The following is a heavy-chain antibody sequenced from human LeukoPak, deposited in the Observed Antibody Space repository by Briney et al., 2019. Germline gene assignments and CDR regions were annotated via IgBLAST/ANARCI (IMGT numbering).Heavy chain of an antibody. V-gene: IGHV3-30*04. D-gene: IGHD5-12*01. CDR1: GFTFSSYA. CDR3: ARDRRGYSGYDSAGMDV. CDR2: ISYDGSNK. J-gene: IGHJ6*04. Sequence: PGGSLRLSCAASGFTFSSYAMHWVRQAPGKGLEWVAVISYDGSNKYYADSVKGRFTISRDNSKNTLYLQMNSLKAEDTAVYYRARDRRGYSGYDSAGMDVWGKGTTVTVSS.